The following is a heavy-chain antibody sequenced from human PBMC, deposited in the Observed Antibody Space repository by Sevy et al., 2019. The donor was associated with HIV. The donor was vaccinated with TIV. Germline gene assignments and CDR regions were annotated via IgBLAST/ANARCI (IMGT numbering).Heavy chain of an antibody. V-gene: IGHV3-33*08. J-gene: IGHJ4*02. D-gene: IGHD2-15*01. CDR1: GFTFSSYG. CDR2: IWYDGSTK. Sequence: GGSLRLSCAASGFTFSSYGMHWVRQAPGKGLEWVALIWYDGSTKYYADSVKGRFSISRDNSKNTLYLQMNSLRAEDTAVYYCAREGGVVVAATYFDFWGQGTLVTVSS. CDR3: AREGGVVVAATYFDF.